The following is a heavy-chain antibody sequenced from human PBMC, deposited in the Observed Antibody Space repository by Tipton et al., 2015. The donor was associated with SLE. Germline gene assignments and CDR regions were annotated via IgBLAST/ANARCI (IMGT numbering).Heavy chain of an antibody. D-gene: IGHD1-26*01. Sequence: LRLSCTVSGGSISSSSYYWGWIRQPPGKGLEWIGIIYYSGSTYYNPSLKSRVTISVDTSKNQFSLKLSSVTAADTAVYYCANLLGGRYGFFGYWGQGALVTVSS. J-gene: IGHJ4*02. CDR1: GGSISSSSYY. CDR2: IYYSGST. CDR3: ANLLGGRYGFFGY. V-gene: IGHV4-39*01.